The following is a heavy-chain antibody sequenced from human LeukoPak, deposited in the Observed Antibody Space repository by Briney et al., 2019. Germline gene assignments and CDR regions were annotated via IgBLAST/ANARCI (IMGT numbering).Heavy chain of an antibody. CDR1: GGSISSSSYY. Sequence: PSETLSLTCTVSGGSISSSSYYWGWIRQPPGKGLEWIGSFYYSGSTYYNPSLKSRVTISVDTSKNQFSLKLSSVTAAATAVYYXXXXXSLGTSGYDYWGQGTLVTVSS. CDR2: FYYSGST. J-gene: IGHJ4*02. CDR3: XXXXSLGTSGYDY. V-gene: IGHV4-39*01. D-gene: IGHD1-7*01.